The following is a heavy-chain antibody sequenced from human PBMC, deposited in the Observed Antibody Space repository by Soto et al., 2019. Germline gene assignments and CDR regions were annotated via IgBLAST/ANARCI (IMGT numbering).Heavy chain of an antibody. CDR3: ASLLTPSSGDYYYYMYV. Sequence: ASVKVSCKASGGTFSSYAISWVRQAPGQGLEWMGGIIPIFGTANYAQKFQGRVTITADESTSTAYMELSSLRSEDTAVYYCASLLTPSSGDYYYYMYVWGKGTTVTVSS. V-gene: IGHV1-69*13. CDR2: IIPIFGTA. CDR1: GGTFSSYA. D-gene: IGHD6-6*01. J-gene: IGHJ6*03.